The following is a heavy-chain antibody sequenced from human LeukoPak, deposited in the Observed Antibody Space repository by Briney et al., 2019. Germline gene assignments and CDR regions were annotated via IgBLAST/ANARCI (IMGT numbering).Heavy chain of an antibody. CDR2: IYHSGGP. CDR1: GGSFSGYY. V-gene: IGHV4-34*01. D-gene: IGHD6-19*01. J-gene: IGHJ4*02. Sequence: PSETLSLTCAVYGGSFSGYYWSWIRQPPGKGLEWIGEIYHSGGPNYNPSLKSRVTISVDTSKNQFSLKLSSVTAADTAVYYCARVMGSGWTGFDYWGQGTLVTVSS. CDR3: ARVMGSGWTGFDY.